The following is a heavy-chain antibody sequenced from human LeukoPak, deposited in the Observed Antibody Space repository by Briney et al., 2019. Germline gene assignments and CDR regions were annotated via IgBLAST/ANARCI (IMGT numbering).Heavy chain of an antibody. D-gene: IGHD3-9*01. J-gene: IGHJ4*02. Sequence: GSLRLSCAASGFKFSDHLMTWVRQAPGKGLKWVANIKEDGTETYYVDSVKGRFTILRDNAKNSLYLQMNSLRVEDTAVYYCARDHLYYDISGPRFDYWGQGTRVTVSS. CDR3: ARDHLYYDISGPRFDY. V-gene: IGHV3-7*01. CDR2: IKEDGTET. CDR1: GFKFSDHL.